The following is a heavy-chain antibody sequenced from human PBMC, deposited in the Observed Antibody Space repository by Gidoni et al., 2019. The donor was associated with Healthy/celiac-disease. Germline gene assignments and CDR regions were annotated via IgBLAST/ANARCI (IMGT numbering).Heavy chain of an antibody. CDR3: ARGRDSSGWYDDY. CDR2: IYYSGST. CDR1: GVSISSGGYY. V-gene: IGHV4-31*03. J-gene: IGHJ4*02. D-gene: IGHD6-19*01. Sequence: QVQLQESGPGLVKPSQTLSLTCTVSGVSISSGGYYWRWIRQHPGKGLEWIGYIYYSGSTYYNPSLKSRVTISVDTSKNQFSLKLSSVTAADTAVYYCARGRDSSGWYDDYWGQGTLVTVSS.